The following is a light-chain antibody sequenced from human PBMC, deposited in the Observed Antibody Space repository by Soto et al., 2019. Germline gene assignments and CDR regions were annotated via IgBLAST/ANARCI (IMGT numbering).Light chain of an antibody. Sequence: NVLTQSPGTLSLSPGERATLSCRASQSVSSSYLAWYQQKPGQAPRLLIYGASSRATGIPDGFSGSGSGTDFTLTISRLEPEDFAVYYCQQYGSSPRTFGQGTKVDIK. J-gene: IGKJ1*01. V-gene: IGKV3-20*01. CDR2: GAS. CDR1: QSVSSSY. CDR3: QQYGSSPRT.